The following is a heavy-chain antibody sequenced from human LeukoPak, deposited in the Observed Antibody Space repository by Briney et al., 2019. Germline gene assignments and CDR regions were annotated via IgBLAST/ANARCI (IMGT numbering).Heavy chain of an antibody. Sequence: PGGSLRLSCVASGFNFGNYWMSWVRQAPGKGLEFVGNIEDDGSEQNYVDSVKGRFTISRDNVKNSLYLQMNSLRVEDTAVYYCARDIIRGQSDFDYWGQGTLLTVSS. CDR1: GFNFGNYW. CDR2: IEDDGSEQ. J-gene: IGHJ4*02. D-gene: IGHD5-12*01. CDR3: ARDIIRGQSDFDY. V-gene: IGHV3-7*01.